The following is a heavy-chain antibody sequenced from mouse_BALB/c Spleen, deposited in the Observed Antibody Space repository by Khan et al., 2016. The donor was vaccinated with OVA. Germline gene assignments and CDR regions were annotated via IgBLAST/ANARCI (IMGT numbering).Heavy chain of an antibody. CDR2: ISSGGDYT. Sequence: EVELVESGGDSVKPGGSLKLSCAASGFSFSSYSMSWVRQTPDKRLEWVATISSGGDYTYYQDSVKGRFTISRDNAKNTLYLQMSILRSEDTAMDYCASHLTGSIAFWGQGTMVTVSA. CDR3: ASHLTGSIAF. V-gene: IGHV5-6*01. J-gene: IGHJ3*01. CDR1: GFSFSSYS. D-gene: IGHD4-1*01.